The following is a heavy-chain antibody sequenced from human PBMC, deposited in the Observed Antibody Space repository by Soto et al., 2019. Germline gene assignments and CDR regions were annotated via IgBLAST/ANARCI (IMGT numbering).Heavy chain of an antibody. CDR3: ARARRGENSYYSMDV. CDR1: GGSFSGYY. Sequence: SETLSLTCAVYGGSFSGYYWSWIRQPPGKGLEWIGEINHSGSTNYNPSLKSRVTISVDTSKNQFSLKLSSVTAADTAVYYCARARRGENSYYSMDVWGKGTTGTV. D-gene: IGHD3-10*01. J-gene: IGHJ6*03. V-gene: IGHV4-34*01. CDR2: INHSGST.